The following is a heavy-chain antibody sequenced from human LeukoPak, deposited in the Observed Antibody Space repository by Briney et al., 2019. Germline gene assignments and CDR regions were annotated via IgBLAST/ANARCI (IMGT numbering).Heavy chain of an antibody. CDR1: GGSISGYY. J-gene: IGHJ4*02. D-gene: IGHD6-13*01. CDR2: IYYSGTT. CDR3: ARGEQQLVKGFDY. Sequence: PSETLSLTCTVSGGSISGYYWSWIRQPPGKGLEWIGYIYYSGTTNYNPSLESRVTMSLDTSKKQFSLRLRSVTAADTAVYYCARGEQQLVKGFDYWSQGTLVTVSS. V-gene: IGHV4-59*01.